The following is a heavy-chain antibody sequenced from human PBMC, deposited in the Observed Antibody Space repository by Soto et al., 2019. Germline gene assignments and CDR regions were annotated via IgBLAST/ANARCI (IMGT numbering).Heavy chain of an antibody. D-gene: IGHD6-6*01. Sequence: QVQLVQSGAEVKKPGSSVKVSCKASGGTFSSYAISWVRQAPGQGLEWMGGIIPIFGTANYAQKFQGRVTITADEXXSTADMERSSLRSEDTAVHYCAREGSSSSPSHFDYWGQGTLVTVSS. CDR2: IIPIFGTA. CDR1: GGTFSSYA. CDR3: AREGSSSSPSHFDY. V-gene: IGHV1-69*12. J-gene: IGHJ4*02.